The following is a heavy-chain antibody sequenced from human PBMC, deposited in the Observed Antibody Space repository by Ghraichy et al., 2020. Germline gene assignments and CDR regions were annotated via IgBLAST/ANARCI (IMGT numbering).Heavy chain of an antibody. CDR2: IYSGGST. CDR1: GFTVSSNY. J-gene: IGHJ6*02. CDR3: ARHSVLRYFDWLTGMDG. D-gene: IGHD3-9*01. V-gene: IGHV3-53*01. Sequence: GGSLRLSCAASGFTVSSNYMSWVRQAPGKGLEWVSVIYSGGSTYYADSVKGRFTISRDNSKNTLYLQINSLRAEDTAVYYCARHSVLRYFDWLTGMDGWGQGTTVTVSS.